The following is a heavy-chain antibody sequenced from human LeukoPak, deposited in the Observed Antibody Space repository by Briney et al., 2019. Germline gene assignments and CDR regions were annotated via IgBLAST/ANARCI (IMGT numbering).Heavy chain of an antibody. CDR1: GGSMRPFY. V-gene: IGHV4-59*08. D-gene: IGHD1-1*01. J-gene: IGHJ3*02. CDR3: AVNSTKHTFDI. Sequence: SETLSLTCTVSGGSMRPFYWSWIRQSPGKGLEWIGSIYYSGGTNYNPSLKSRVTISVDTSKNQFSLELSSVTAADTAVYYCAVNSTKHTFDIWGQGTMVTVSS. CDR2: IYYSGGT.